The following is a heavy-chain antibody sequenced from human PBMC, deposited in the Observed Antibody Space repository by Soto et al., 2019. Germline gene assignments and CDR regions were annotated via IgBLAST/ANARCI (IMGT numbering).Heavy chain of an antibody. CDR3: ARHWIPYYYGSGDDSNWYFDL. J-gene: IGHJ2*01. CDR2: IYYSGST. CDR1: GGSISSSSYY. D-gene: IGHD3-10*01. Sequence: QLQLQESGPGLVKPSETLSLTCTVSGGSISSSSYYWGWIRQPPGKGLEWIGSIYYSGSTYYNPSLKSRVTISVDTSKTQFSLKLSSVTAADTAVYYCARHWIPYYYGSGDDSNWYFDLWGRGTLVTVSS. V-gene: IGHV4-39*01.